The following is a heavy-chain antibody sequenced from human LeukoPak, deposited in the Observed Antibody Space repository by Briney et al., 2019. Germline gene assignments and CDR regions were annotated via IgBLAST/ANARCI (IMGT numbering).Heavy chain of an antibody. CDR1: GYTFTGYY. CDR3: ARDLGLLWFGEPPVGAFDI. J-gene: IGHJ3*02. Sequence: ASVKVSCKASGYTFTGYYMHWVRQAPGQGLEWMGWINPNSGGTNYAQKFQGWVTMTRDTSISTAYMELRRLRSDDTAVYYCARDLGLLWFGEPPVGAFDIWGQGTMVTVSS. D-gene: IGHD3-10*01. V-gene: IGHV1-2*04. CDR2: INPNSGGT.